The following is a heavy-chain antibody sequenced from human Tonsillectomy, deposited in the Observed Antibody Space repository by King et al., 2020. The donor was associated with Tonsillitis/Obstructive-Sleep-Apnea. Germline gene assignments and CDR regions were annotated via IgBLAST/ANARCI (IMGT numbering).Heavy chain of an antibody. J-gene: IGHJ4*02. CDR3: ARAGYSSSWSLFDY. CDR1: GFTVSSNY. Sequence: VQLVESGGGLIQPGGSLRLSCAASGFTVSSNYMSWVRQAPGKGLEWVSVLYSGGSTYYADSVKGRLTISRDNSQNTLYLQMNSLRAEDTAVYYCARAGYSSSWSLFDYWGQGTLVTVSS. CDR2: LYSGGST. D-gene: IGHD6-13*01. V-gene: IGHV3-53*01.